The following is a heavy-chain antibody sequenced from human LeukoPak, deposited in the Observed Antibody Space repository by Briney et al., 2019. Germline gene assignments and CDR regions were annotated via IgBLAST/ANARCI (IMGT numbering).Heavy chain of an antibody. J-gene: IGHJ4*02. CDR3: ARDTITLVRGVEDH. CDR1: GFTFSSYS. CDR2: ISSSSSYI. D-gene: IGHD3-10*01. Sequence: GGSLRLSCAASGFTFSSYSMNWDRQAPGKGLEWVSSISSSSSYIYYADSVKGRFTISRDNAKNSLYLQMNSLRAEDTAVYYCARDTITLVRGVEDHWGQGTLVTVSS. V-gene: IGHV3-21*01.